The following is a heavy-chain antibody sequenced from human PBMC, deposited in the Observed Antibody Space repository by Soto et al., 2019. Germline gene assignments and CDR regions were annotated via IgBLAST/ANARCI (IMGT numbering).Heavy chain of an antibody. CDR1: GYNFSNYG. Sequence: QVQLVQSGAEVKKPGASVTVSCKTSGYNFSNYGITWVRQAPGQGLEWMGWISGYNGNTNYAQTVQGRVTMTTDTSTGTVYMELRSLKSDDTAIYYCSRFIMVGGWFDPNYYHGMDVWGQGTTVTVSS. V-gene: IGHV1-18*01. J-gene: IGHJ6*02. CDR3: SRFIMVGGWFDPNYYHGMDV. CDR2: ISGYNGNT. D-gene: IGHD6-19*01.